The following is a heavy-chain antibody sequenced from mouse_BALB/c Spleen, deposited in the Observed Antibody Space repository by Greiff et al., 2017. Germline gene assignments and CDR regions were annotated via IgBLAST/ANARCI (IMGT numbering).Heavy chain of an antibody. Sequence: LQQPGSELVRPGASVKLSCKASGYTFTSYWMHWVKQRPGQGLEWIGNIYPGSGSTNYDEKFKSKATLTVDTSSSTAYMQLSSLTSEDSAVYYCTRGVGYAMDYWGQGTSVTVSS. CDR2: IYPGSGST. CDR3: TRGVGYAMDY. D-gene: IGHD1-1*02. J-gene: IGHJ4*01. V-gene: IGHV1S22*01. CDR1: GYTFTSYW.